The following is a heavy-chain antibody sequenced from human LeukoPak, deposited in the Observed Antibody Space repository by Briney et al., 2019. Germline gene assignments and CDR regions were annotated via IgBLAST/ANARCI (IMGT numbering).Heavy chain of an antibody. J-gene: IGHJ4*02. D-gene: IGHD4-23*01. V-gene: IGHV3-69-1*01. Sequence: NPGGSLRLSCAASGFTFTDYTINWVRQAPGKGLEWVSSISTSSNIYYADSVKGRFTVSRDDAKNSVYLQTNSLRAEDTAVYYCARDRSYVGFDYWGQGTLVTVSS. CDR2: ISTSSNI. CDR3: ARDRSYVGFDY. CDR1: GFTFTDYT.